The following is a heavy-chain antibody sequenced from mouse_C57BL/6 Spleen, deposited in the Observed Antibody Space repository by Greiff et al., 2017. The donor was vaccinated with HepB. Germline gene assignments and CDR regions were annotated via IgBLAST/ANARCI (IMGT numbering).Heavy chain of an antibody. CDR3: ARPVYSNYVAY. CDR2: INPSSGYT. CDR1: GYTFTSYT. D-gene: IGHD2-5*01. V-gene: IGHV1-4*01. Sequence: QVHVKQSGAELARPGASVKMSCKASGYTFTSYTMHWVKQRPGQGLEWIGYINPSSGYTKYNQKFKDKATLTADKSSSTAYMQLSSLTSEDSAVYYCARPVYSNYVAYWGQGTLVTVSA. J-gene: IGHJ3*01.